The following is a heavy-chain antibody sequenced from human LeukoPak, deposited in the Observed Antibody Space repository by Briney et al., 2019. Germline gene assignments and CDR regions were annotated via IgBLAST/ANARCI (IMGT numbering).Heavy chain of an antibody. CDR3: ARAPPPYSSGWYYFDY. V-gene: IGHV1-46*01. J-gene: IGHJ4*02. CDR2: INPSGGST. CDR1: GYTFTSYY. Sequence: ASVKVSCKASGYTFTSYYMHWVRQAPGQGLEWMGIINPSGGSTSYAQKFQGRVTMTRDTSTSTVYMELSSLRSEDTAVYYCARAPPPYSSGWYYFDYWGQGTLVTVSS. D-gene: IGHD6-13*01.